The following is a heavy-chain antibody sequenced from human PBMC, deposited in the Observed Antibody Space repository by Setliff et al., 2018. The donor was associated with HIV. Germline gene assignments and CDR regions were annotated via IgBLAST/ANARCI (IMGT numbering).Heavy chain of an antibody. Sequence: GESLKLSCKASGYNFISYYIGWVRRMPGKGLEWMGIIYPGDSDTRYGPSFEGQVTISADWSITTAFLQWNSLKASDTAMYYCARRPVSDTFDVWGQGTMVTVS. CDR1: GYNFISYY. CDR2: IYPGDSDT. CDR3: ARRPVSDTFDV. V-gene: IGHV5-51*01. J-gene: IGHJ3*01.